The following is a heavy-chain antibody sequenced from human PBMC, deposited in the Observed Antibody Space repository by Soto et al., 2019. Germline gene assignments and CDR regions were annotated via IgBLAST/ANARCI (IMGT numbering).Heavy chain of an antibody. D-gene: IGHD6-19*01. CDR2: ITPILGEA. V-gene: IGHV1-69*08. Sequence: QVQLVQSGAEVKKPGSSVKLSCKASGDNFGSYSLSWMRQAPGQGLEWMGRITPILGEANSAQKFQDRVTIPADRFTNIAYMEMSSLRSEDTAVYYCAREFIEVAVFESWGQGTLVTVSS. J-gene: IGHJ4*02. CDR3: AREFIEVAVFES. CDR1: GDNFGSYS.